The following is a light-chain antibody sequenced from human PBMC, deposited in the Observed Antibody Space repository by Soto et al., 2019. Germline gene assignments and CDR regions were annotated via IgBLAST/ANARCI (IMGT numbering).Light chain of an antibody. Sequence: IVFTESPCTLSLSPGERARLSCRASQSVSNNYLAWYQQKPGQAPRLLIYGASNRATGIPDRFSGSGSGTDFTLTISRLEPEDFAVYYCHQYGTSPPLTFGGGTKVDIK. CDR3: HQYGTSPPLT. CDR1: QSVSNNY. CDR2: GAS. J-gene: IGKJ4*01. V-gene: IGKV3-20*01.